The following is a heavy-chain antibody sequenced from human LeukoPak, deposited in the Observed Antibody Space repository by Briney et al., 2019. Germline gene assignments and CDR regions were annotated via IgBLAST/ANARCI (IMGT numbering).Heavy chain of an antibody. D-gene: IGHD1/OR15-1a*01. V-gene: IGHV3-72*01. J-gene: IGHJ3*02. Sequence: PGGSLRLSCAASGFTFSDHYVDWVRQAPGKGLEWVGRTRNRANSYTTEYAASVKGRFTISRDDSKNSLYLQMNSLKIEDTAVYYCARGTNNPSDMWGQGTVVTVSS. CDR3: ARGTNNPSDM. CDR2: TRNRANSYTT. CDR1: GFTFSDHY.